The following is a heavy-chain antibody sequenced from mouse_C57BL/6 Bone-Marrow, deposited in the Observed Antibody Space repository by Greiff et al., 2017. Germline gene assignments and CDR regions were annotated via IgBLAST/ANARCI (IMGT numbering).Heavy chain of an antibody. CDR2: ISNLAYSI. Sequence: EVQGVESGGGLVQPGGSLKLSCAASGFTFSDYGMAWVRQAPRKGPEWVAFISNLAYSIYYADTVTGRFTISRENATNTLYLEMSSLRSEDTAMYYCAALTGLAYWGQGTLVTVSA. D-gene: IGHD4-1*01. J-gene: IGHJ3*01. CDR1: GFTFSDYG. CDR3: AALTGLAY. V-gene: IGHV5-15*01.